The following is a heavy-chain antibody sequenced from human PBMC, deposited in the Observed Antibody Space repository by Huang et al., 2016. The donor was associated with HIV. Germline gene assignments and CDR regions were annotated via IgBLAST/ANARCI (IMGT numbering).Heavy chain of an antibody. J-gene: IGHJ4*02. CDR3: ARGDYYDSSGYHPGYFDY. D-gene: IGHD3-22*01. Sequence: VQLIESGGGVVQPGKSLRLSCATSGFILSNYGMHLVRQAPGKWLKWVAFIRNDGMKKNYADSVRGRFTVGRDNGNNTLFLQMRSLGVDDTAVYYCARGDYYDSSGYHPGYFDYWGQGILVTVSS. V-gene: IGHV3-33*04. CDR2: IRNDGMKK. CDR1: GFILSNYG.